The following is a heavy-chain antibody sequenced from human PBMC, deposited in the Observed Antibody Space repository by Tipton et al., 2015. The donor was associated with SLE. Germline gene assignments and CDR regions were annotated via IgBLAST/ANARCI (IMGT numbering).Heavy chain of an antibody. D-gene: IGHD3-9*01. CDR2: IYYSGST. CDR3: ASGILTGYAAFDI. Sequence: TLSLTCAVSGASISSYYWSWIRQPPGKGLEWIGYIYYSGSTNYNPSLKSRVTISVDTSKNQFSLKLSSVTAADTAVYYCASGILTGYAAFDIWGPGTMVTVSS. V-gene: IGHV4-59*12. CDR1: GASISSYY. J-gene: IGHJ3*02.